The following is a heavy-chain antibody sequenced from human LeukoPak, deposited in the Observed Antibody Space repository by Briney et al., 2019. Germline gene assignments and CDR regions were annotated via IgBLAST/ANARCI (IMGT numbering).Heavy chain of an antibody. CDR2: INSNSGDT. Sequence: ASVKVSCKASGYTFTGYYLHWVRQAPGQGLEWMGWINSNSGDTNYAQKFQGRVTMTRDTSISTAYMELSRLKSDDTAIYYCTREDYWGQGTLVTVSS. J-gene: IGHJ4*02. CDR1: GYTFTGYY. V-gene: IGHV1-2*02. CDR3: TREDY.